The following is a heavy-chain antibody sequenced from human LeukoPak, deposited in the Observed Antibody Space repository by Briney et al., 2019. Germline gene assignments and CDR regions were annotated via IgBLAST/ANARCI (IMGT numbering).Heavy chain of an antibody. V-gene: IGHV3-23*01. CDR1: GFTFSSYA. CDR2: LSGGGGTT. Sequence: GGSLRLSCETSGFTFSSYAMSWVRQAPGKGLEWVSCLSGGGGTTFYADSVKGRFTISRDNAKNSLYLQMNSLRAEDTAVYYCARDSHSSSWYSEFDYWGQGTLVTVSS. J-gene: IGHJ4*02. CDR3: ARDSHSSSWYSEFDY. D-gene: IGHD6-13*01.